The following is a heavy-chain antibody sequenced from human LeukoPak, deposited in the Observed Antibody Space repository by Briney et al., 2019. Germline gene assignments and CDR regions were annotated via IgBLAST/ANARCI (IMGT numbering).Heavy chain of an antibody. V-gene: IGHV3-7*01. CDR3: ARDKEGTGIAAAGTDAFDI. CDR1: GFTFSSYW. J-gene: IGHJ3*02. Sequence: GGSLRLSCAASGFTFSSYWMSWVRQAPGKGLEWVANIKQDGSEKYYVDSVKGRFTISRDNAKNSLYLQMNSLRAEDTAVYYCARDKEGTGIAAAGTDAFDIWGQGTMVTVSS. D-gene: IGHD6-13*01. CDR2: IKQDGSEK.